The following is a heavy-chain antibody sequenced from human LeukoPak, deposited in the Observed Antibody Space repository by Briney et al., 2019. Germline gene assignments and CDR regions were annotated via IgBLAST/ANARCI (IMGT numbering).Heavy chain of an antibody. J-gene: IGHJ4*02. CDR1: GASISSYY. CDR2: IYTSGSN. Sequence: SETLSLTCTLSGASISSYYWSWIRPPAGKGLEWIGRIYTSGSNNYKLSLKSRLTLSVDTYKNQFSLKLSSVTAADTAVYYCARDRYTQFFDYWGQGTLVTVSS. V-gene: IGHV4-4*07. D-gene: IGHD5-18*01. CDR3: ARDRYTQFFDY.